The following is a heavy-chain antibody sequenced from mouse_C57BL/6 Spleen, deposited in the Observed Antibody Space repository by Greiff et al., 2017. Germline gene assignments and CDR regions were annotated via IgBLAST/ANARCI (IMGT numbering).Heavy chain of an antibody. D-gene: IGHD2-3*01. J-gene: IGHJ3*01. CDR3: ARGHDGPFAY. CDR2: INPNNGGT. Sequence: EVQLQQSGPELVKPGASVKISCKASGYTFTDYYMNWVKQSHGKSLEWIGDINPNNGGTSYNQKFKGKATLTVDKSSSTAYMELRSLTSEDSAVYYCARGHDGPFAYWGQGTLVTVSA. V-gene: IGHV1-26*01. CDR1: GYTFTDYY.